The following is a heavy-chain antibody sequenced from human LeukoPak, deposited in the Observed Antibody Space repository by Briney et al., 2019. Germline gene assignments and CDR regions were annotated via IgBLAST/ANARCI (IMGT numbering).Heavy chain of an antibody. CDR3: ARSFSGSREY. CDR1: GFTLSDYW. D-gene: IGHD5-24*01. J-gene: IGHJ4*02. Sequence: GGSLRLSCAASGFTLSDYWVHWVRQAPGKGLVWVSCIDTNGGRTDYADSVKGRFTISRDNAKNTVSLQMNSLRAEDTTVYYCARSFSGSREYWGQGTRVTVSS. CDR2: IDTNGGRT. V-gene: IGHV3-74*01.